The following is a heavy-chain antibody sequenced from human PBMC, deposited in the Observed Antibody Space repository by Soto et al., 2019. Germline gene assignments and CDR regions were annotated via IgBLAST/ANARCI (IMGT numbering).Heavy chain of an antibody. Sequence: EVQLVESGGGLVQPGGSLRLSCAASGFTFSNYNRNWVRQAPGKGLEWVSYISSSSTIYYADSVKGRFTISRDNAKNSLYLQMNSLRDEDTAVYYCAREFFYDYWGQGTLVTVSS. CDR1: GFTFSNYN. CDR2: ISSSSTI. CDR3: AREFFYDY. D-gene: IGHD3-3*01. V-gene: IGHV3-48*02. J-gene: IGHJ4*02.